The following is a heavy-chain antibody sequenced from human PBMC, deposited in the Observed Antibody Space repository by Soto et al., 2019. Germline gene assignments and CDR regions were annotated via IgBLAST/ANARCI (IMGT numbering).Heavy chain of an antibody. J-gene: IGHJ4*02. Sequence: EVQLLESGGGLVQPGGSLRISCAASGFTFTNYAMTWVRQAPGKGLEWVSVISDSDNATYYADSVKGRFTVSRDNSKNTLYLQFNSLRAEATAVYYCAKGVSSSAWSASDSWGQGTLVTVSS. D-gene: IGHD6-19*01. CDR3: AKGVSSSAWSASDS. CDR1: GFTFTNYA. V-gene: IGHV3-23*01. CDR2: ISDSDNAT.